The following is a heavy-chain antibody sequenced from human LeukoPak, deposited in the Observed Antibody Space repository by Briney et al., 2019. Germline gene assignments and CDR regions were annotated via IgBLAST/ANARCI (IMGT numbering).Heavy chain of an antibody. CDR1: GYTFTSYG. Sequence: ASVKVSCKASGYTFTSYGISWVRQAPGQGLEWMGWISAYNGNTNYAQKLQGRVTVTTDTSTSTAYMELRSLRSDDTAVYYCARDSDDYDFWSGYYPRIDYWGQGTLVTVSS. CDR3: ARDSDDYDFWSGYYPRIDY. D-gene: IGHD3-3*01. J-gene: IGHJ4*02. V-gene: IGHV1-18*01. CDR2: ISAYNGNT.